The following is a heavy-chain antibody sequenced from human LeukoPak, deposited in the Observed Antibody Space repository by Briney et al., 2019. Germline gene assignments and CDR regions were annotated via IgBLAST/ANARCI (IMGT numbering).Heavy chain of an antibody. CDR1: GFTFSSYG. CDR2: ISYDGSNK. CDR3: AKLTTVRPTENYFDY. D-gene: IGHD4-11*01. V-gene: IGHV3-30*18. J-gene: IGHJ4*02. Sequence: GRSLRLFCAASGFTFSSYGMHWVRQAPGKGLEWVAVISYDGSNKYYADSVKGRFTISRENSNNSLYLQMNSLRAEDTAVYYCAKLTTVRPTENYFDYWGQGTLVTVSS.